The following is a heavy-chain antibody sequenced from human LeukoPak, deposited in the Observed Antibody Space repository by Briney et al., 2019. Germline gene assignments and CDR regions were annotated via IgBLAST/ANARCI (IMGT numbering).Heavy chain of an antibody. D-gene: IGHD2-8*01. V-gene: IGHV4-59*08. Sequence: SETLSLTCTVSGGSISSYYWSWIRQPPGKGLEWIGYIYYSGSTNYNPSLKSRVTISVDTSKNQFSLKLSSVTAADTAVYYCARLGVGGLYYFDYWGQGTLVTVSS. CDR3: ARLGVGGLYYFDY. CDR1: GGSISSYY. J-gene: IGHJ4*02. CDR2: IYYSGST.